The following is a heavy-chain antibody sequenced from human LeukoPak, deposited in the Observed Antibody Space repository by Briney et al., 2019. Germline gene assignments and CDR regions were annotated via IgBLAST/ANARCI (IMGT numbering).Heavy chain of an antibody. Sequence: SGGSLRLSCAASGFTFSDYSMTWVRQAPGKGLEWVSAISSSGGYIYYADSVKGRFTISRDNAKNSLYLQMNSLRAEDTAIYYCARILSMVRGLIITRPFDYWGQGTLVTVSS. CDR3: ARILSMVRGLIITRPFDY. CDR1: GFTFSDYS. D-gene: IGHD3-10*01. CDR2: ISSSGGYI. V-gene: IGHV3-21*01. J-gene: IGHJ4*02.